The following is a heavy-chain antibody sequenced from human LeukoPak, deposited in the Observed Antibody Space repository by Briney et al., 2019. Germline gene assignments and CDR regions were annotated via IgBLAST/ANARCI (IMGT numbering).Heavy chain of an antibody. J-gene: IGHJ6*02. D-gene: IGHD1-14*01. Sequence: QSGASLRLSRAASGFTFSSYAMSWVRQAPGKGLEWVSAISGSGGSTYYADSVKGRFTISRDNSKNTLYLQMNSLRAEDTAVYYCAKIEIPGTPNYYGMDVWGQGTTVTVSS. CDR3: AKIEIPGTPNYYGMDV. CDR2: ISGSGGST. CDR1: GFTFSSYA. V-gene: IGHV3-23*01.